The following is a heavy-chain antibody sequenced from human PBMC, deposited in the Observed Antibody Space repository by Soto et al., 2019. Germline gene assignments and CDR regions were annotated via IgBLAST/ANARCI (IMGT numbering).Heavy chain of an antibody. CDR2: IYYSGST. Sequence: QVQLQESGPGLVKPSETLSLTCTVSGGSISSYYWSWIRQPPGKGLEWIGYIYYSGSTNYNPSLKSRVSISVDTSKMPFSLKLCSVTAAYTAVYYCARQGRGYSGSGGTYYYYYYMVVWGKGTTVTVSS. V-gene: IGHV4-59*08. CDR3: ARQGRGYSGSGGTYYYYYYMVV. J-gene: IGHJ6*03. CDR1: GGSISSYY. D-gene: IGHD5-12*01.